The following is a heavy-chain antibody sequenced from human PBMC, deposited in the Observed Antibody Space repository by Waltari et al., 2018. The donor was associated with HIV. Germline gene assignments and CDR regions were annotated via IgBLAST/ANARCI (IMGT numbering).Heavy chain of an antibody. V-gene: IGHV4-39*01. D-gene: IGHD3-10*01. CDR1: GGSISSNYYF. Sequence: QSQLQESDPGLVKPSETLSLTCTVSGGSISSNYYFLAWVRQPPGKGLEWIGTISRTVGTTYYNPSLKRRVIISVETSKDQSSLKLSSMAATDTAVYYCARQRGSGLWYFDLWGRGTLVSVSS. J-gene: IGHJ2*01. CDR2: ISRTVGTT. CDR3: ARQRGSGLWYFDL.